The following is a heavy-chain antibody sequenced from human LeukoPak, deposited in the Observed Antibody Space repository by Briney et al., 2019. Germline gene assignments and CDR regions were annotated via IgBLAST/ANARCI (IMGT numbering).Heavy chain of an antibody. V-gene: IGHV1-2*02. Sequence: GASVKVSCKASGYTFTGYYMHWVRQAPGQGLEWMGWINPNSGGTNYAQKFQGRVTMTRDTSISTAYMELSRLRSDDTAVYYCARGSALEWLLYNYWGQGTLVTVSS. CDR3: ARGSALEWLLYNY. D-gene: IGHD3-3*01. CDR2: INPNSGGT. J-gene: IGHJ4*02. CDR1: GYTFTGYY.